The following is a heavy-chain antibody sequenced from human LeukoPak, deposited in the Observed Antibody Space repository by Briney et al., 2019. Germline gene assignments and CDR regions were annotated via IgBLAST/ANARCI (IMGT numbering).Heavy chain of an antibody. CDR1: GGSFSGYY. CDR2: INHSGST. Sequence: KPSETLSLNCAVYGGSFSGYYWSWIRQPPGKGLEWIGEINHSGSTNYNPSLKSRVTISVDTSKDQFSLKLSSVTAADTAVYYCARDRGSWAYTWFDPWGQGTLVTVSS. CDR3: ARDRGSWAYTWFDP. V-gene: IGHV4-34*01. J-gene: IGHJ5*02. D-gene: IGHD6-13*01.